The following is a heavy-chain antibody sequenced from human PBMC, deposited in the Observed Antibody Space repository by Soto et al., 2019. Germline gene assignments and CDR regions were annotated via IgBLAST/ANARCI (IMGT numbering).Heavy chain of an antibody. CDR1: GFTFSSYG. Sequence: GGSLRLSCAASGFTFSSYGMHWVRQAPGKGLEWVAVISYDGSNKYYADSVKGRFTISRDNSKNTLYLQMHSLRAEDTAVYYCAKVGGGYYDFWSGYYYFDYWGQGTLVTVSS. V-gene: IGHV3-30*18. CDR2: ISYDGSNK. J-gene: IGHJ4*02. D-gene: IGHD3-3*01. CDR3: AKVGGGYYDFWSGYYYFDY.